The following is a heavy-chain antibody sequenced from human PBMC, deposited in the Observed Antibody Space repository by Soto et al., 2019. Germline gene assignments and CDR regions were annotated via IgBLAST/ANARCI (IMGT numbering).Heavy chain of an antibody. V-gene: IGHV4-39*01. CDR3: ARHTPAISISDH. CDR1: GGSISSGGYY. D-gene: IGHD2-15*01. CDR2: ISYSGST. J-gene: IGHJ4*02. Sequence: PSETLSLTCTVSGGSISSGGYYWSWIRQHPGKGLEWIGRISYSGSTYYNTSLKSRVTISVDTSKNQFSLKLSSVTAADTAVYYCARHTPAISISDHWGQGTLVTVSS.